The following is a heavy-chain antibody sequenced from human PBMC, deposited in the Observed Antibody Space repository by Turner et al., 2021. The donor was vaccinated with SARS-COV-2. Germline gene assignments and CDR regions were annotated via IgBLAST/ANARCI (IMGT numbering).Heavy chain of an antibody. V-gene: IGHV3-30*18. CDR2: ISFDGSNK. CDR1: GFTFSSYG. Sequence: QVQLVESGGGLVQPGRSLGLSCAAYGFTFSSYGMHWVRQAPGKGLEWVAVISFDGSNKYYADSVKGRFTISRDNSKNMLYMQMNSLRAEETAVYYCAKGEQQHFDYWGQGTLVTVSS. J-gene: IGHJ4*02. CDR3: AKGEQQHFDY. D-gene: IGHD6-13*01.